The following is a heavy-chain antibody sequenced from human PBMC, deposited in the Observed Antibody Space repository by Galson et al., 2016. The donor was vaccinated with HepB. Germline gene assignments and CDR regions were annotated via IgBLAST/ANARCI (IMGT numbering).Heavy chain of an antibody. V-gene: IGHV1-69*13. CDR2: VIPIFDKS. CDR1: GGTFSTRT. Sequence: SVKVSCKASGGTFSTRTISWVRQAPGQGLEWMGGVIPIFDKSNYAQKFQGRVTISADESTSTAYMELSSLTSDDTALYYCTRDGEGSGRYFDYWGQGTLVTVS. D-gene: IGHD1-26*01. CDR3: TRDGEGSGRYFDY. J-gene: IGHJ4*02.